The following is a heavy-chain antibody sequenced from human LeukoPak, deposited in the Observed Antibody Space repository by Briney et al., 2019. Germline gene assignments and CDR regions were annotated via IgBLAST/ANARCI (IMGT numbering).Heavy chain of an antibody. CDR2: INHSGST. J-gene: IGHJ5*02. D-gene: IGHD1-26*01. Sequence: SETLSLTCAVYGGSFSGYYWSWIRQPPGKGLEWIGEINHSGSTNYNPSLKSRVTISVDTSKNQFSLKLSSVTAADTAVYYCARAYSGSYFNWFDPWGQGTPVTASS. V-gene: IGHV4-34*01. CDR3: ARAYSGSYFNWFDP. CDR1: GGSFSGYY.